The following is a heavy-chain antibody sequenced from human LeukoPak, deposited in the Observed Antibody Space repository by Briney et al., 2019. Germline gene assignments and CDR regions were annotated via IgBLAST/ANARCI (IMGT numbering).Heavy chain of an antibody. V-gene: IGHV4-39*07. CDR1: GGSISSSSYY. J-gene: IGHJ4*02. CDR2: IYYSGST. D-gene: IGHD4-11*01. CDR3: ARGHYKRLGPLGY. Sequence: PSETLSLTCTVFGGSISSSSYYWGWIRQPPGKGLEWIGSIYYSGSTYYNPSLKSRVTISVDTSKNQFSLKLSSVTAADTAVYYCARGHYKRLGPLGYWGQGTLVTVSS.